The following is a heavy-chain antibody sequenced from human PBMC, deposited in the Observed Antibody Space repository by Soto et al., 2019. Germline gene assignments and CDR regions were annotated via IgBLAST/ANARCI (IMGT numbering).Heavy chain of an antibody. D-gene: IGHD5-12*01. CDR3: ARPLWRDGYNWGYFDL. CDR1: GFTFSSYA. CDR2: ISYDGSNK. V-gene: IGHV3-30-3*01. J-gene: IGHJ2*01. Sequence: QVQLVESGGGVVQPGRSLRLSCAASGFTFSSYAMHWVRQAPGKGLEWVAVISYDGSNKYYADSVKGRFTISRDNSKNRLYLQRNSLGAEDTAVYYCARPLWRDGYNWGYFDLWGRGTLVTVSS.